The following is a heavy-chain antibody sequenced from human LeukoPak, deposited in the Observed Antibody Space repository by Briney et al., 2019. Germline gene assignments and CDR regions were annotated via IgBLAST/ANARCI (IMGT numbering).Heavy chain of an antibody. V-gene: IGHV3-30*18. D-gene: IGHD3-9*01. CDR1: GFTFSSYG. Sequence: GGSLRLSCAASGFTFSSYGMHWVHQAPGKGLEWVAVISYDGSNKYYADSVKGRFTISRDNSKNTLYLQMNSLRAEDTAVYYCAKARALYYDILTGYEYWGQGTLVTVSS. J-gene: IGHJ4*02. CDR3: AKARALYYDILTGYEY. CDR2: ISYDGSNK.